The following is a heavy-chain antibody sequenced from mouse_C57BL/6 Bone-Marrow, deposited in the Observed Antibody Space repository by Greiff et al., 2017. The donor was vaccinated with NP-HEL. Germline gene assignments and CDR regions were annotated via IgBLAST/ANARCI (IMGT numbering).Heavy chain of an antibody. CDR3: VYDYGGAWFAY. V-gene: IGHV1-76*01. CDR2: IYPGSGNT. J-gene: IGHJ3*01. CDR1: GYTFTDYY. D-gene: IGHD2-4*01. Sequence: QVHVKQSGAELVRPGASVKLSCKASGYTFTDYYINWVKQRPGQGLEWIARIYPGSGNTYYNEKFKGKATLTAEKSSSTAYMQLSSLTSEDSAVYFCVYDYGGAWFAYWGQGTLVTVSA.